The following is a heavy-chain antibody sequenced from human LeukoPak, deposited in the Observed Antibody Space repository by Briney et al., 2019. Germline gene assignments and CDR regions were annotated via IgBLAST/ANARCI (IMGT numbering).Heavy chain of an antibody. Sequence: ASVKVSCKASGYTFTGYYMHWVRQAPGQGLEWMGWINPNSGGTNYAQKFQGRVTMTRDTSISTAYMELSRLRSDDTPLYYCARGYIVVVPAASIDYWGQGTLVTVSS. V-gene: IGHV1-2*02. D-gene: IGHD2-2*01. CDR2: INPNSGGT. J-gene: IGHJ4*02. CDR3: ARGYIVVVPAASIDY. CDR1: GYTFTGYY.